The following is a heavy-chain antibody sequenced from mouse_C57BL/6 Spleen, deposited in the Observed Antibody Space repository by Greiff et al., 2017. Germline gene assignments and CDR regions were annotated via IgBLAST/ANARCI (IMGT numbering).Heavy chain of an antibody. V-gene: IGHV5-12*01. CDR2: ISNGGGST. J-gene: IGHJ2*01. CDR3: ARPNYSNGYYFDY. D-gene: IGHD2-5*01. CDR1: GFTFSDYY. Sequence: EVKLMESGGGLVQPGGSLKLSCAASGFTFSDYYMYWVRQTPEKRLEWVAYISNGGGSTYYPDTVKGRFTISSDNAKKTLYLQMSRLKSEDTAMYYCARPNYSNGYYFDYWGQGTTLTVSS.